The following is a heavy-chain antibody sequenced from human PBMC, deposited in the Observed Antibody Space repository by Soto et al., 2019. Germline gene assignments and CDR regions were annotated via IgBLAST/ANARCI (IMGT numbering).Heavy chain of an antibody. CDR1: GFTFSSYG. CDR2: ISYDGSNK. V-gene: IGHV3-30*18. J-gene: IGHJ6*02. CDR3: AKDRGSKRYYYYGMDV. Sequence: GGSLRLSCAASGFTFSSYGMHWVRQAPGKGLEWVAVISYDGSNKYYADSVKGRFTISRDNSKNTLYLQMNSLRAEDTAVYYCAKDRGSKRYYYYGMDVWGQGTTVTVSS. D-gene: IGHD2-2*01.